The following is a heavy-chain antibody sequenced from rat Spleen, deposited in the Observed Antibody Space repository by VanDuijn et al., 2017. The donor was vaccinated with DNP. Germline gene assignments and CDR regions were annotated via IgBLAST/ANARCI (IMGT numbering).Heavy chain of an antibody. J-gene: IGHJ2*01. D-gene: IGHD3-1*01. CDR3: AKEALRAPFDF. CDR2: ISNDGDTT. CDR1: GFTFGDYH. V-gene: IGHV5-20*01. Sequence: EVQLVESGGGLVQPGRSLRLSCTTSGFTFGDYHMAWVRQAPTKGLEWVAFISNDGDTTYYRDSVRGRFTISRDNAKSTLYLQMDSLRSEDTATYYCAKEALRAPFDFWGQGVMVTVSS.